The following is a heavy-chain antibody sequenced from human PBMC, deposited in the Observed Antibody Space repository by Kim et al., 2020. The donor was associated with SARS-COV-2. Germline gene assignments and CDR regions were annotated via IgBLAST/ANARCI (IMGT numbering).Heavy chain of an antibody. J-gene: IGHJ4*02. V-gene: IGHV3-15*01. Sequence: DYAASVNGRFTISRHDTKNTVYLQMNSLKAEDTGVYYCTTTYYYASGLDDWGQGALVTVSS. CDR3: TTTYYYASGLDD. D-gene: IGHD3-10*01.